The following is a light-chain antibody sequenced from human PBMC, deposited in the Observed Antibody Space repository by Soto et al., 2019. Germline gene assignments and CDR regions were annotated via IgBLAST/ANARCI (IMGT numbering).Light chain of an antibody. Sequence: QSVLTQPASVSGSPGQSITISCTGSSSDVGSSNLDSWYQQHHPGEAPKLIIYDVSHRPAGDSNRFPGSKSGNTASLTISGLQTEDEADYYCSSYTTAATYVFGTGTKVTVL. J-gene: IGLJ1*01. CDR1: SSDVGSSNL. CDR2: DVS. CDR3: SSYTTAATYV. V-gene: IGLV2-14*03.